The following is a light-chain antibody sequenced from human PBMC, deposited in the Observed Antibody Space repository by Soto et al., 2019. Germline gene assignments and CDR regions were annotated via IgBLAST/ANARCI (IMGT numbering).Light chain of an antibody. CDR2: GAS. J-gene: IGKJ1*01. V-gene: IGKV3-20*01. CDR1: QSVSNNY. Sequence: EIVLTQSPGTLSLSPGERATLSCRASQSVSNNYLAWYQQKLGQAPRLLIYGASSRATGIPDRFSGSGSGTAFILTISRLEPEDFAVYYCQQHGSSPWTFGQGTKVEIK. CDR3: QQHGSSPWT.